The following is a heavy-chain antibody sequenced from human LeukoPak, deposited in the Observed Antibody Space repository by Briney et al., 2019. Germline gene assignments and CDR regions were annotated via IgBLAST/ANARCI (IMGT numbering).Heavy chain of an antibody. CDR3: ARDGGSSSNYYYYYMDV. J-gene: IGHJ6*03. Sequence: GGSLRLSCAASGFTFSSYAMHWVRQAPGKGLEWVAVISYDGSNKYYADSVKGRFTISRDNSKNTLYLQMNSLRAEDTAVYYCARDGGSSSNYYYYYMDVWGKGTPVTVSS. CDR1: GFTFSSYA. CDR2: ISYDGSNK. V-gene: IGHV3-30-3*01. D-gene: IGHD2-2*01.